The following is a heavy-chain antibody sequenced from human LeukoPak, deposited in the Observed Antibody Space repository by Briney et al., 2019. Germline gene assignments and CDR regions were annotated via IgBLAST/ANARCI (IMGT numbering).Heavy chain of an antibody. CDR2: ISSSSSYI. CDR1: GFSFSSYS. J-gene: IGHJ4*02. Sequence: GGSLRLSCAASGFSFSSYSMNWVRQAPGKGLEWVSSISSSSSYIYYADSVKGRFTISRDNAKNSLYLQMNSLRAEDTAVYYCARRRITMVRGVIIGAYFDYWGQGTLVTVSS. D-gene: IGHD3-10*01. CDR3: ARRRITMVRGVIIGAYFDY. V-gene: IGHV3-21*01.